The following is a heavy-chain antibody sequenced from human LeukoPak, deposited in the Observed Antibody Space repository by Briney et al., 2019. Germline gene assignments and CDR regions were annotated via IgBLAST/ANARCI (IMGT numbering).Heavy chain of an antibody. J-gene: IGHJ1*01. CDR1: GGTFTNYA. V-gene: IGHV1-69*13. CDR3: ARILSSSWYEYFHH. D-gene: IGHD6-19*01. CDR2: IIPIFGTA. Sequence: GASVKVSSKPSGGTFTNYAISWVRPAPGQGLEWMGAIIPIFGTANYAQKFQGRVTITADESTSTAYMELRSLRSEDTAVYYCARILSSSWYEYFHHWGQGTLVTVSS.